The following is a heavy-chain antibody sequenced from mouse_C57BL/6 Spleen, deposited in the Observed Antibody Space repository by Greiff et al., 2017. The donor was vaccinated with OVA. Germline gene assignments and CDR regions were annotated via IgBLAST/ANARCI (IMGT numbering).Heavy chain of an antibody. CDR3: ARRFFYDYDGYWYFDV. D-gene: IGHD2-4*01. Sequence: EVKVVESEGGLVQPGSSMKLSCTASGFTFSDYYMAWVRQVPEKGLEWVANINYDGSSTYYLDSLKSRFIISRDNAKNILYLQMSSLKSEDTATYYCARRFFYDYDGYWYFDVWGTGTTVTVSS. CDR1: GFTFSDYY. CDR2: INYDGSST. J-gene: IGHJ1*03. V-gene: IGHV5-16*01.